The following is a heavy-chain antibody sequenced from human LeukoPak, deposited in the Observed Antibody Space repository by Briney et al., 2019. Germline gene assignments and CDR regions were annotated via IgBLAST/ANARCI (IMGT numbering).Heavy chain of an antibody. CDR3: ARGGASSELFDP. J-gene: IGHJ5*02. V-gene: IGHV4-59*01. CDR2: IHSSGTT. Sequence: PETLSLTCTVSGDSISGYYWSWIRQPPGKGLEWIAFIHSSGTTNYNPSLKSRVSISVDTSNNQFSLNVNSVTAADTAVYYCARGGASSELFDPWGQGTLVTVSS. CDR1: GDSISGYY. D-gene: IGHD6-25*01.